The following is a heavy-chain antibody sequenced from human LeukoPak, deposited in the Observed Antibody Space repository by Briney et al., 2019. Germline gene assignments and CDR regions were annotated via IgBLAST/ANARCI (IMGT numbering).Heavy chain of an antibody. Sequence: SETLSLTCTVSGGSISSGSYYWSWIRQPAGKGLEWIGRIYTSGSTNYNPSLKSRVTISVDTSKNQFSLKLSSVTAADTAVYYCASGPNYDIFTGWGQGTLVTVSS. D-gene: IGHD3-9*01. V-gene: IGHV4-61*02. J-gene: IGHJ4*02. CDR2: IYTSGST. CDR1: GGSISSGSYY. CDR3: ASGPNYDIFTG.